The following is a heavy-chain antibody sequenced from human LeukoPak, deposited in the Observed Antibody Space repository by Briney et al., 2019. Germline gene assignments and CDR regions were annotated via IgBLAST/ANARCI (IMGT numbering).Heavy chain of an antibody. CDR3: ARDRYQPYRLNWFDP. V-gene: IGHV4-4*02. J-gene: IGHJ5*02. Sequence: SGTLSLTCAVSGGSISSNNWWGWVRQPPGKGLEWIGEIYHSGSPNYNPSLKSRVTISVDKSRNHFSLNLSSVTAADTAVYYCARDRYQPYRLNWFDPWGQGTLVTVSS. CDR1: GGSISSNNW. D-gene: IGHD2-2*01. CDR2: IYHSGSP.